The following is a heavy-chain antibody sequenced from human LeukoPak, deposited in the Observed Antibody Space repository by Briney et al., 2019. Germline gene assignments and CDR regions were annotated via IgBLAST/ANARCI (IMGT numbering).Heavy chain of an antibody. V-gene: IGHV3-74*01. D-gene: IGHD6-6*01. J-gene: IGHJ4*02. CDR2: ISPTGSTT. Sequence: GGSLRLSCAASGFTLSSYWMHWARQTPGKGLVWVSRISPTGSTTSYADSVKGRFTVSRDNAKNTLYLQVNNLRAEDTAVYYCARGPNSNWSGLDFWGQGTLLTVSS. CDR1: GFTLSSYW. CDR3: ARGPNSNWSGLDF.